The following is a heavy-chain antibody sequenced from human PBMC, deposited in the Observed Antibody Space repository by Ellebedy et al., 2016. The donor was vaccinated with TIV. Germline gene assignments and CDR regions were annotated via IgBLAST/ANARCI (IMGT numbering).Heavy chain of an antibody. CDR2: IKSKTDGGTT. J-gene: IGHJ3*02. CDR1: GVIFSKAW. V-gene: IGHV3-15*01. CDR3: TTDRRGTYDVPLDI. D-gene: IGHD5-12*01. Sequence: GGSLRLSXAASGVIFSKAWMSWVRQAPGKGLEWVGLIKSKTDGGTTVYAAPVKGRFTISRDDSKNTLYLQMNSLKTEDTAVYYCTTDRRGTYDVPLDIWGQGTMVTVSS.